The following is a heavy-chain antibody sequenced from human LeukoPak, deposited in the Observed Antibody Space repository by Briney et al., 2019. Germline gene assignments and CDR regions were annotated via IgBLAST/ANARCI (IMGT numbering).Heavy chain of an antibody. CDR2: IIPIFGTA. D-gene: IGHD3-10*01. V-gene: IGHV1-69*05. J-gene: IGHJ4*02. CDR3: ATTYYYGSGIDY. Sequence: SMKVSSKPSARTFTSYAISCVRHAPGQGLEWMGGIIPIFGTANYAQKFQGRVTITTAESTSTAYMELSRLRSEVTAVYYCATTYYYGSGIDYWGQGTLVTVSS. CDR1: ARTFTSYA.